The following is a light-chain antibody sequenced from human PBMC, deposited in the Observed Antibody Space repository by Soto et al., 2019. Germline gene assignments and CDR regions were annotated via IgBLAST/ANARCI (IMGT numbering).Light chain of an antibody. CDR1: SSNIGAGYD. V-gene: IGLV1-40*01. CDR3: QSYDSSLSGYVV. CDR2: GNS. Sequence: QSVLTQPPSVSGAPGQRVTIYCTGSSSNIGAGYDVHWYQQLPGTAPKLLIYGNSNRPSGVPDRFSGSKSGTSASLAITGLQADDEADYYCQSYDSSLSGYVVFGGRTKLTVL. J-gene: IGLJ2*01.